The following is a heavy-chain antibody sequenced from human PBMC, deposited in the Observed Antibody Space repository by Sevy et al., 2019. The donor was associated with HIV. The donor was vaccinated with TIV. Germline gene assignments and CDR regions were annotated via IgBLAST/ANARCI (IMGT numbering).Heavy chain of an antibody. D-gene: IGHD3-10*01. Sequence: ASVKVSCKAPGGSFSNFAYIWVRQAPGQGLEWMGMTIPIFGAPNYAQKFQDRVTIIADESTNTAYMELSSLISDDTAVYYCARGYYYGSGSYYTPDYWGQGTLVTVSS. CDR3: ARGYYYGSGSYYTPDY. V-gene: IGHV1-69*13. J-gene: IGHJ4*02. CDR2: TIPIFGAP. CDR1: GGSFSNFA.